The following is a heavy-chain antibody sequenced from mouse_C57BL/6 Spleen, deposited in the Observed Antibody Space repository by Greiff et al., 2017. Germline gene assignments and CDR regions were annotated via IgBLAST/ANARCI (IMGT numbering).Heavy chain of an antibody. CDR2: IYPGDGDT. Sequence: VKLVESGPELVKPGASVKISCKASGYAFSSSWMNWVKQRPGKGLEWIGRIYPGDGDTNYNGKFKGKATLTADKSSSTAYMQLSSLTSEDSAVYFCARDTVVSHYFDYWGQGTTLTVSS. V-gene: IGHV1-82*01. CDR1: GYAFSSSW. J-gene: IGHJ2*01. CDR3: ARDTVVSHYFDY. D-gene: IGHD1-1*01.